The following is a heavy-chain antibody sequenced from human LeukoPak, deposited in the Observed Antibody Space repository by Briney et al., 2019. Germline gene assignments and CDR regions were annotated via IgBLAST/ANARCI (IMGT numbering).Heavy chain of an antibody. CDR1: GFTFSDYS. CDR3: ARRLVTAGITDFFDS. Sequence: GGSLRLSCTASGFTFSDYSMSWVRQAPGAGLDWVSAISPAGDSTTDADSVKGRFTISRDNSKSTLYLQMNGLTAEDTALYYCARRLVTAGITDFFDSWGQGTLVSVSS. V-gene: IGHV3-23*01. D-gene: IGHD2-2*01. J-gene: IGHJ4*02. CDR2: ISPAGDST.